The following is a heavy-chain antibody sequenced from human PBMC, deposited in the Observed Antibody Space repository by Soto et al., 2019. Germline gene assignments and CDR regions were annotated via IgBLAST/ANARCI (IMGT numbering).Heavy chain of an antibody. CDR3: ARDLSSSWSPGVVDY. V-gene: IGHV1-18*01. CDR2: ISAYNGNT. D-gene: IGHD6-13*01. Sequence: GASVKVSCKASGYTFTSYGISWVRQAPGQGLEWMGWISAYNGNTNYAQKLQGRVTMTTDTSTSTAYMELRSLRSDDTAVYYCARDLSSSWSPGVVDYWGQGTLVTVS. CDR1: GYTFTSYG. J-gene: IGHJ4*02.